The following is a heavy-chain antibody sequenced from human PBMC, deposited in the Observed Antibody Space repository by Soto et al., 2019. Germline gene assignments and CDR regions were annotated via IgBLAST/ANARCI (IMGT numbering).Heavy chain of an antibody. Sequence: GASVKVSCKASGGTFSSYAISWVRQAPGQGLEWMGGIIPIFGTANYAQKFQGRVTITADESTSTAYMELSSLRSEDTAVYYCAGVWRSTTYYYYYYGMGVWGQGTTVTVSS. J-gene: IGHJ6*02. D-gene: IGHD3-16*01. V-gene: IGHV1-69*13. CDR3: AGVWRSTTYYYYYYGMGV. CDR1: GGTFSSYA. CDR2: IIPIFGTA.